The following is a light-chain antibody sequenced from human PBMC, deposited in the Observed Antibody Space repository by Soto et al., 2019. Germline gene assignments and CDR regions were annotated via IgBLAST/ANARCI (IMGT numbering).Light chain of an antibody. V-gene: IGKV1-5*03. CDR1: QSISPW. J-gene: IGKJ4*01. CDR2: KAS. CDR3: QQYNNYPAP. Sequence: DIQMTQSPSTLSASVGDRVTITCRASQSISPWVAWYQQKPGKVPKLLIYKASNLERGVPSRFSGSGSGTEFTLTISSLQPDDFATYYCQQYNNYPAPFGGGTKVEIK.